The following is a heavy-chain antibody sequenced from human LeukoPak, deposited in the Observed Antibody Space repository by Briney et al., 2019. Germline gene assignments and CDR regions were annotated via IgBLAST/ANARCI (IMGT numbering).Heavy chain of an antibody. Sequence: GESLKISCQGSGYSFTSYWIGWVRQMPGKGLEWMGIIYPGDSDTRYSPSFQGQVTISADKSISTAYLQWSSLKASDTAMYYCARSLGGHTGQHYGMDVWGQGTTVTVSS. CDR1: GYSFTSYW. V-gene: IGHV5-51*01. D-gene: IGHD1-14*01. J-gene: IGHJ6*02. CDR3: ARSLGGHTGQHYGMDV. CDR2: IYPGDSDT.